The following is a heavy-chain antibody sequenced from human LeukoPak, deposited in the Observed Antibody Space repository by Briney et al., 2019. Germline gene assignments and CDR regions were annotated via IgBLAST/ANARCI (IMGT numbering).Heavy chain of an antibody. J-gene: IGHJ4*02. CDR1: GYTFTTYY. V-gene: IGHV1-46*01. Sequence: ASVKVSCKASGYTFTTYYMHRVRQPAGQQLEWMVIINPSGGSTRYAQKFQGRITMTRDTYTSTVYMELSSLRSEDTAVYYCARESSYGDQPYYFDYWGQGALVTVSS. CDR3: ARESSYGDQPYYFDY. CDR2: INPSGGST. D-gene: IGHD4-17*01.